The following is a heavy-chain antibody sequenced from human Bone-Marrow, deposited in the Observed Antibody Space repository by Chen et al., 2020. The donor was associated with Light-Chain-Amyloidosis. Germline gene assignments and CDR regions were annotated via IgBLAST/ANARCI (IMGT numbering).Heavy chain of an antibody. CDR1: GFRFTGAW. CDR2: IKSKDDGETA. CDR3: TTDWGTGTSYSYVFDL. V-gene: IGHV3-15*01. D-gene: IGHD1-1*01. Sequence: EVQLVESGGGLVKSGGSLRLSCAASGFRFTGAWMNWVRQAPGQGLEWVGRIKSKDDGETADYAAPVKGRFTMSRDDSRNTVYLQMNSLTTEDTAVYFCTTDWGTGTSYSYVFDLWGQGTMVTVSS. J-gene: IGHJ3*01.